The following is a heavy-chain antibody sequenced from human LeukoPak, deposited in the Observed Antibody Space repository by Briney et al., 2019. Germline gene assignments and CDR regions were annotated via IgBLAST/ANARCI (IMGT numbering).Heavy chain of an antibody. CDR2: ISYDGSNK. CDR1: GFTFSSYG. J-gene: IGHJ4*02. CDR3: ANGITGTTV. D-gene: IGHD1-20*01. V-gene: IGHV3-30*18. Sequence: GGSLRLSCAASGFTFSSYGMHWVRQAPGKGLEWVAVISYDGSNKYYADSVKGRFTISRDNSKNTLYLQMNSLRAEDTAVYYCANGITGTTVWGQGTLVTVSS.